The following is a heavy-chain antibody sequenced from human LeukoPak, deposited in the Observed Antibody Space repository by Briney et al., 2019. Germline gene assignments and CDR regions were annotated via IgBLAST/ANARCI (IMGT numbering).Heavy chain of an antibody. V-gene: IGHV1-2*06. CDR1: GYTFTNYY. D-gene: IGHD3/OR15-3a*01. CDR3: ARLDPTSTLDY. Sequence: ASVKVSCKASGYTFTNYYMHWVRQAPGQGLEWMGRINPNSGGTNYAQKFQGRVTMTRDTSISTAYMELSRLRSDDTAVYYCARLDPTSTLDYWGQGTLVTVSS. CDR2: INPNSGGT. J-gene: IGHJ4*02.